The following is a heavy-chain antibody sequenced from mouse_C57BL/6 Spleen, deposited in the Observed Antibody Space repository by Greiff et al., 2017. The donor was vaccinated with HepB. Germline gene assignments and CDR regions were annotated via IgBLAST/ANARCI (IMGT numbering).Heavy chain of an antibody. Sequence: EVQLQQSGAELVRPGASVKLSCTASGFNIKDDYMHWVKQRPEQGLEWIGWIDPENGDTEYASKFQGKATITADTSSNTAYLQLSSLTSEDTAVYYCTTNGSLYWGQGTTLTVSS. CDR2: IDPENGDT. CDR1: GFNIKDDY. J-gene: IGHJ2*01. V-gene: IGHV14-4*01. D-gene: IGHD1-1*01. CDR3: TTNGSLY.